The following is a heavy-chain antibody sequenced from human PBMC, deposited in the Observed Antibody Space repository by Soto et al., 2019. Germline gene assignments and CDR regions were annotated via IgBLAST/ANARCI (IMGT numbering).Heavy chain of an antibody. CDR2: IYYSGST. CDR3: ARHPWFGDTTLGQFDY. V-gene: IGHV4-39*01. D-gene: IGHD3-10*01. CDR1: GGSISSSSYY. J-gene: IGHJ4*02. Sequence: SETLSLTCTVSGGSISSSSYYWGWIRQPPGKGLEWIGSIYYSGSTYYNPSLKSRVTISVDTSKNQFSLKLSSVTAADTAVYYCARHPWFGDTTLGQFDYWGQGTLVTVS.